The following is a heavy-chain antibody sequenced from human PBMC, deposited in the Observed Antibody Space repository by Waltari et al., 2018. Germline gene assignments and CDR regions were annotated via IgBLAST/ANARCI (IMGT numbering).Heavy chain of an antibody. Sequence: VQLQESGPGLVKPSETLSLTCTVSGYSISSGYYWGWLRQPPGKGLEWVSSNSSSSSYMYYADSVKGRFTISRDNAKNSLYLQMNSLRAEDTAVYYCARWGNSGSYFGANWGQGTLVTVSS. D-gene: IGHD1-26*01. CDR1: GYSISSGYY. CDR3: ARWGNSGSYFGAN. J-gene: IGHJ4*02. CDR2: NSSSSSYM. V-gene: IGHV3-21*01.